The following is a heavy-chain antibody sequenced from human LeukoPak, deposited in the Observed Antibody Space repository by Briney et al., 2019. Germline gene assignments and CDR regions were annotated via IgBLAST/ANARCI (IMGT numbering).Heavy chain of an antibody. Sequence: PSETLSLTCTVSGYSISSGYYWGWIRQPPGKGLEWIGSIYHSGSTYYNPSLKSRVTISVDTSKNQFSLKLSSVTAADTAVYYCASPAYYYGSGSYYQDAFDIWGQGTMVTVSS. D-gene: IGHD3-10*01. CDR3: ASPAYYYGSGSYYQDAFDI. V-gene: IGHV4-38-2*02. CDR2: IYHSGST. J-gene: IGHJ3*02. CDR1: GYSISSGYY.